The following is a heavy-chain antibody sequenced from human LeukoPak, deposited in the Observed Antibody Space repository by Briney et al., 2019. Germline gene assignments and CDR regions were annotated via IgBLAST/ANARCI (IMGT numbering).Heavy chain of an antibody. CDR1: GGSISSYY. CDR3: ARHIFGHLFDY. V-gene: IGHV4-59*01. Sequence: SETLSLTCTVSGGSISSYYWSWIRQPPGKGLEWIGYIYYSGSTNYNPSLKSRVTISVDTSKNQFSLELSSVTAADTAVYYCARHIFGHLFDYWGQGTLVLVSS. J-gene: IGHJ4*02. D-gene: IGHD3-3*02. CDR2: IYYSGST.